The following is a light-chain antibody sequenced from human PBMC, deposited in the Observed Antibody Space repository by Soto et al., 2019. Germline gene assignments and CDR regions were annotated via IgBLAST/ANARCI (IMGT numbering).Light chain of an antibody. J-gene: IGKJ4*01. CDR1: QTVSRY. CDR2: YAS. Sequence: VLTQSPATLFLSPGERATLSCRASQTVSRYLAWYQQKPGQAPRLLIYYASNRATGIPARFSGSGSGTDYTLTISGLEPEDFAVYYCQQRSTWPLFTFGGGTKVVI. CDR3: QQRSTWPLFT. V-gene: IGKV3-11*01.